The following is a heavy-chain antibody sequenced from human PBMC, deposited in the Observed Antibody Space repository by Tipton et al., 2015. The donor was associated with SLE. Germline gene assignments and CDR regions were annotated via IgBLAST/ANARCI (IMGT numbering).Heavy chain of an antibody. CDR2: IYYSGST. J-gene: IGHJ6*03. CDR1: GGSIRSYY. Sequence: TLSLTCTVSGGSIRSYYWSWIRQPPGKGLEWIGHIYYSGSTNYNPSLESRVTISVDTSKNQFSLRLYSVTAADTAVYYCARGESGSYSDRWDYYYYMDVWGKGTTVTVSS. V-gene: IGHV4-59*01. CDR3: ARGESGSYSDRWDYYYYMDV. D-gene: IGHD1-26*01.